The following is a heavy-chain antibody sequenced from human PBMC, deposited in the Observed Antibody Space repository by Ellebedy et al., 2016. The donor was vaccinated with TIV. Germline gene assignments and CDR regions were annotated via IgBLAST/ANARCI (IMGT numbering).Heavy chain of an antibody. CDR2: IKPGGNEK. J-gene: IGHJ4*02. CDR1: GFSFSDYC. D-gene: IGHD3-10*01. CDR3: ATDEGIY. V-gene: IGHV3-7*03. Sequence: GESLKISCAASGFSFSDYCMTWVRQGPGKGLEWVANIKPGGNEKFYVGSVVGRFTISRDNANNSLYLQMDSLRAEDTAVYYCATDEGIYWGQGTLVTVSS.